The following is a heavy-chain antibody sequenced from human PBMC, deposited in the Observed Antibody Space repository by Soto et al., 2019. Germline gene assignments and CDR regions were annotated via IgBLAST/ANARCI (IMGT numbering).Heavy chain of an antibody. CDR3: VRDGTKTLRDWFDP. D-gene: IGHD1-1*01. J-gene: IGHJ5*02. CDR2: IYATGTT. CDR1: GASISGFY. V-gene: IGHV4-4*07. Sequence: SETLSLTCTVSGASISGFYWSWIRRSAGKGLEWIGRIYATGTTDYNPSLKSRVMMSVDTSKKQFSLKLRSVTAADTAVYYCVRDGTKTLRDWFDPWGQGMSVTVSS.